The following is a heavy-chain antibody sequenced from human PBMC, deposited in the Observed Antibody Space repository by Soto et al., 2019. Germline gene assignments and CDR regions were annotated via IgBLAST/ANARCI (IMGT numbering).Heavy chain of an antibody. CDR3: ARGRGEFGFFAPYYYYGMDV. J-gene: IGHJ6*02. Sequence: PSETLSLTCTVSGGSISSGGYYWSWIRQHPGKGLERIGYIYYSGSTYYNTSLKSRVTISVDTSKNQFSLKLSSVTAADTAVYYCARGRGEFGFFAPYYYYGMDVWGQGTTVTVSS. CDR1: GGSISSGGYY. CDR2: IYYSGST. V-gene: IGHV4-31*03. D-gene: IGHD3-16*01.